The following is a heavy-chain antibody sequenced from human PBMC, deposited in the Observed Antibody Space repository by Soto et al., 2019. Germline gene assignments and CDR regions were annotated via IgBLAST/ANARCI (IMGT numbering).Heavy chain of an antibody. CDR2: ISGGDGRST. CDR3: HGYGY. J-gene: IGHJ4*02. V-gene: IGHV3-23*01. CDR1: GFTFSDYA. Sequence: PGGSLRLSCAASGFTFSDYAMSWVRQAPGKGLEWVSAISGGDGRSTYYADSVKGRFTISRDNSKNTLYLQMNSLRAEDTAVYYCHGYGYWGQGTLVTVSS. D-gene: IGHD5-12*01.